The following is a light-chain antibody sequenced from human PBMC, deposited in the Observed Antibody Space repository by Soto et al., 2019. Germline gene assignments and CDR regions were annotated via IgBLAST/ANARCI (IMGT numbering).Light chain of an antibody. Sequence: DIQMTQSPSTLSGSVGDRVTITCRASQTISSWLAWYQQKPGKAPKLLIYKASTLKSGVPSRFSGSGSGTEFTLTISSLQPDDFATYYCQQSFSTLWTFGQGTKVDI. CDR2: KAS. CDR3: QQSFSTLWT. V-gene: IGKV1-5*03. J-gene: IGKJ1*01. CDR1: QTISSW.